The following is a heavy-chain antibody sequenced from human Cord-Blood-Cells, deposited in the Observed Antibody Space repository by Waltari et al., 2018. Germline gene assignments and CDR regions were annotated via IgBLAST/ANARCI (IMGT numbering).Heavy chain of an antibody. CDR3: ARRLFYSGYDSAYDY. CDR1: GGSISSSNW. D-gene: IGHD5-12*01. CDR2: IYHSGST. J-gene: IGHJ4*02. Sequence: QVQLQESGPGLVKPSGTLSLTCAVSGGSISSSNWWSWVRQPPGKGLEWIGEIYHSGSTNYKPSLKRRVTISVDKSKNQFSLKLSSVTAADTAVYYCARRLFYSGYDSAYDYWGQGTLVTVSS. V-gene: IGHV4-4*02.